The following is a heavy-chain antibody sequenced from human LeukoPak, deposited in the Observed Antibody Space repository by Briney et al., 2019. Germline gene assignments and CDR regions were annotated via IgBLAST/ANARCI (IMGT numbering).Heavy chain of an antibody. Sequence: NASETLSLTCAVYGGSFSGYYWSWIRQPPGKGLEWIGEINHSGSTNYNPSLKSRVTISVDTSKNQFSLKLSSVTAADTAVYYCARGGWYDSPREAFDIWGQGTMVTVSS. CDR3: ARGGWYDSPREAFDI. CDR1: GGSFSGYY. J-gene: IGHJ3*02. CDR2: INHSGST. V-gene: IGHV4-34*01. D-gene: IGHD3-22*01.